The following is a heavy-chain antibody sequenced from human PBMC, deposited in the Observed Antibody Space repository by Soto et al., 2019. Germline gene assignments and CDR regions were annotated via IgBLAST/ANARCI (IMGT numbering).Heavy chain of an antibody. Sequence: PSQTLSLTCAISGDSVSSNSAAWNWIRQSPSRGLEWLGRTYYRSKWYNDYAVSVKSRITINPDTSKNQFSLQLNSVTPEDTALYYCARDAPGIAVAGTFFDYWGQGTLVTVSS. J-gene: IGHJ4*02. CDR3: ARDAPGIAVAGTFFDY. CDR1: GDSVSSNSAA. V-gene: IGHV6-1*01. CDR2: TYYRSKWYN. D-gene: IGHD6-19*01.